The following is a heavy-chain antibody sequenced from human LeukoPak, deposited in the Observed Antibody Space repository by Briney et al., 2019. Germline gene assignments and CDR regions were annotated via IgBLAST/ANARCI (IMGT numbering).Heavy chain of an antibody. Sequence: EASVKVSCKASGGTFSSYAISWVRQAPGQGLEWIGRIIPILGIANHAQKFQGRVTITADKSTSTAYMELSSLRSEDTAVYYCARDPGDPDRIAAAGIFPVAFDIWGQGTMVTVSS. CDR1: GGTFSSYA. CDR2: IIPILGIA. J-gene: IGHJ3*02. D-gene: IGHD6-13*01. V-gene: IGHV1-69*04. CDR3: ARDPGDPDRIAAAGIFPVAFDI.